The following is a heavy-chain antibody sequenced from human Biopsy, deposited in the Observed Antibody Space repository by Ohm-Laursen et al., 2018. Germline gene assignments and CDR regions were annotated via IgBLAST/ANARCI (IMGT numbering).Heavy chain of an antibody. CDR3: ARVGVGAPSIDYFDS. CDR1: GGSIYNFF. J-gene: IGHJ4*02. V-gene: IGHV4-59*07. CDR2: IYYSGST. D-gene: IGHD1-26*01. Sequence: SDTLSLICAVSGGSIYNFFWSWIRQPPGKGLVWIGYIYYSGSTNYNPSLKSRVTISVDRSKNHFSLELSSVTAADTAVYYCARVGVGAPSIDYFDSWGQGALVTVSS.